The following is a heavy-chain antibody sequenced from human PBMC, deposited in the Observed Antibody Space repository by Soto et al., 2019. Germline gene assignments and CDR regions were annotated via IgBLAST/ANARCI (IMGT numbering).Heavy chain of an antibody. CDR1: SGSISSSNW. J-gene: IGHJ6*03. D-gene: IGHD6-13*01. CDR3: ARRDGYDHCMDV. Sequence: SETLSLTCAVSSGSISSSNWWSWVRQPPGKGLEWIGEIYHSGSTNYNPSLKSRVTISVDKSKNQFSLKLSSVTAADTAVDYCARRDGYDHCMDVWGKGTTVAVS. V-gene: IGHV4-4*02. CDR2: IYHSGST.